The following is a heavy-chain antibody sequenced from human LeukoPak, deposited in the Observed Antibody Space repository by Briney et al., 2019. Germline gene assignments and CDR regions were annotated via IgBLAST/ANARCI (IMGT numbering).Heavy chain of an antibody. D-gene: IGHD2-15*01. CDR2: MHYSGST. Sequence: PPETLSLTCTVSGGSISNYYWSWIRQPPGKGLEWIGYMHYSGSTYYNPSLKSRVTISVDTSKNQFSLKLSSVTAADTAVYYCARDQDCSGGSGYSVGWFDPWGQGTLVTVSS. V-gene: IGHV4-59*12. CDR1: GGSISNYY. J-gene: IGHJ5*02. CDR3: ARDQDCSGGSGYSVGWFDP.